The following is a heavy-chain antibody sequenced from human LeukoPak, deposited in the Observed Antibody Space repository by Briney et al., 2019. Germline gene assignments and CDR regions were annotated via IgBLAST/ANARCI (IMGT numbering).Heavy chain of an antibody. Sequence: GKSLRLSCAASGFTFSSYGMCWVRQAPGKGLEWVAVISYDGSNKHYEDSVKGRFTISRDNAKNTLYLQMNSLRGEDTAVYYCAKTALSGSYSSYYYGMDVWGQGTTVTVSS. CDR2: ISYDGSNK. CDR1: GFTFSSYG. CDR3: AKTALSGSYSSYYYGMDV. J-gene: IGHJ6*02. V-gene: IGHV3-30*18. D-gene: IGHD1-26*01.